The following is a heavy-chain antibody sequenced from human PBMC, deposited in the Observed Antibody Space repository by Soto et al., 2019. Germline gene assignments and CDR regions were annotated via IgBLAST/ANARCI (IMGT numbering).Heavy chain of an antibody. CDR3: ATRYGSGYRAFDY. Sequence: QVQLVQSGAEVKRPGSSVKVSCKASGDTFSFYSINWVRQAPGLGLEWMGRVNPILSMSNYAQRFQGRVTXTXDXXTSTASMELSGLRSEDTAMYYCATRYGSGYRAFDYWGQGALVTVSS. D-gene: IGHD3-10*01. CDR1: GDTFSFYS. CDR2: VNPILSMS. V-gene: IGHV1-69*04. J-gene: IGHJ4*02.